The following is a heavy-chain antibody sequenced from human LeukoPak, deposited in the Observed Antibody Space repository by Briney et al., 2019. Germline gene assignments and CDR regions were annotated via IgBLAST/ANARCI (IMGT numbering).Heavy chain of an antibody. D-gene: IGHD1-7*01. J-gene: IGHJ6*02. CDR1: GGTFISYA. V-gene: IGHV1-69*04. Sequence: ASVKVSCKASGGTFISYAISWVRQAPGQGLEWMGRIIPIFGIANYAQKFQGRVTITADKSTSTAYMELSSLRSEDTAVYYCARDPAVYNWNSLNGMDVWGQGTTVTVSS. CDR3: ARDPAVYNWNSLNGMDV. CDR2: IIPIFGIA.